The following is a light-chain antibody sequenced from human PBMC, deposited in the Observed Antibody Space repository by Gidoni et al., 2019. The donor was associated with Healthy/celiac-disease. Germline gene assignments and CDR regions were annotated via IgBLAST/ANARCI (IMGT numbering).Light chain of an antibody. CDR1: SGSIASNY. V-gene: IGLV6-57*04. CDR3: QSYDSSNQV. CDR2: GDN. J-gene: IGLJ3*02. Sequence: NFMLTQPHPVSESPGKTVTISCTRSSGSIASNYVQWYQQRPGSAPTTVIYGDNQRPPGVPDRFSGSIGSSANSASLTISGLKTEDEADYYCQSYDSSNQVFGGGTKLTVL.